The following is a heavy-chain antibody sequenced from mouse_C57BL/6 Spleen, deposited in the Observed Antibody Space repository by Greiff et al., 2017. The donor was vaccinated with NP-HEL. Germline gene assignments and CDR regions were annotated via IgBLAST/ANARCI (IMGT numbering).Heavy chain of an antibody. CDR3: ARRATYGSSWGMDY. Sequence: QVQLKQPGAELARPGASVKLSCKASGYTFTSYGISWVKQRTGQGLEWIGEIYPRSGNTYYNEKFKGKATLTADKSTSTAYMELRSRTSEDSSVYFCARRATYGSSWGMDYWGQGTSVTVSS. D-gene: IGHD1-1*01. V-gene: IGHV1-81*01. CDR2: IYPRSGNT. CDR1: GYTFTSYG. J-gene: IGHJ4*01.